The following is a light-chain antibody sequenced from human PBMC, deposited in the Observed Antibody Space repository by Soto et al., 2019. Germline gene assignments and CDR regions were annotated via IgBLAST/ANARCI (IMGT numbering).Light chain of an antibody. CDR2: SNN. CDR1: SSNIGSNT. V-gene: IGLV1-44*01. Sequence: SVLPQPPSASGTPGQRVTISCSGSSSNIGSNTVNWYQQLPRTAPKLLIYSNNQRPSGVPDRFSGSKSGTSASLAISGLQSEDEADYYCAAWDDTLNGYVFGTGTKVTVL. J-gene: IGLJ1*01. CDR3: AAWDDTLNGYV.